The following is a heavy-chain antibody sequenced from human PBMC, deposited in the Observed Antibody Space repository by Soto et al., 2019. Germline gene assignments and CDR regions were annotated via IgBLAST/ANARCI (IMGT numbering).Heavy chain of an antibody. V-gene: IGHV4-4*02. J-gene: IGHJ4*02. CDR1: GGSISSSNW. D-gene: IGHD3-10*02. CDR2: IYHSGST. Sequence: SETLSLTCAVSGGSISSSNWWSWVRQPPGKGLEWMGEIYHSGSTNYNPSLQSRVTISVDKSKNECSLNLRHVSVTDTAVYFCARGGDYVYNYYFDYWGKGTLVTVSS. CDR3: ARGGDYVYNYYFDY.